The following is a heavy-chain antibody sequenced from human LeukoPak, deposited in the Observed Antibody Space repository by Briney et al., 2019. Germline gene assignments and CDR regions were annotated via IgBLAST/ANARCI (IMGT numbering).Heavy chain of an antibody. V-gene: IGHV3-23*01. Sequence: GGSLRLSCAASGFTFSSYAMSWVRQAPGKGLEWVSAISGSGGSTYYADSVKGRFTISRDNSKNTLYLQMNSLRAADTAVYYCARAGRAGGRYYYDSSGYVDYWGQGTLVTVSS. CDR2: ISGSGGST. CDR3: ARAGRAGGRYYYDSSGYVDY. CDR1: GFTFSSYA. D-gene: IGHD3-22*01. J-gene: IGHJ4*02.